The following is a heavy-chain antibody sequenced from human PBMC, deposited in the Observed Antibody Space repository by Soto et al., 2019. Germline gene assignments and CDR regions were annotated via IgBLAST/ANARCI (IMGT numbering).Heavy chain of an antibody. J-gene: IGHJ1*01. D-gene: IGHD3-10*01. CDR2: ISSSSSYI. V-gene: IGHV3-21*01. CDR1: GFTFSSYS. CDR3: ARDPANDPGYFQH. Sequence: GGSLRLSCAASGFTFSSYSMNWVRQAPGKGLEWVSSISSSSSYIYYADSVKGRFTISRDNAKNSLYLQMNSLRAEDTAVYYCARDPANDPGYFQHWGQGTLVTVSS.